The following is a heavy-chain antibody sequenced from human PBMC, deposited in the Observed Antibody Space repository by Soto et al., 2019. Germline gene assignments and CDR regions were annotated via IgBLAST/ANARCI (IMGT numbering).Heavy chain of an antibody. CDR2: IYPGDSDT. V-gene: IGHV5-51*01. J-gene: IGHJ6*02. D-gene: IGHD2-2*01. Sequence: GESQKISCKRSGYSFTSYWIGWVRQMPGKGLEWMGIIYPGDSDTRYSPSFQGQVTISADKSISTAYLQWSSLKASDTSMYYCARTLVVPAAFYYYYGMDVWGQGTTVTVSS. CDR3: ARTLVVPAAFYYYYGMDV. CDR1: GYSFTSYW.